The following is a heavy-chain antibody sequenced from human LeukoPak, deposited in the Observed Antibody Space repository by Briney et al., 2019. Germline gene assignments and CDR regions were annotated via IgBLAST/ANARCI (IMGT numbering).Heavy chain of an antibody. J-gene: IGHJ4*02. D-gene: IGHD3-22*01. Sequence: GGSLRLSCAASGFTFSSYAMSWVRQAPGKGLEWVSAIRGSGGTTYYADSVKGRFTIPRDNSINTLYLQMNSLRAEDTAVYYCAKTSRHYDTSVRGYWGQGTLVTVSS. V-gene: IGHV3-23*01. CDR1: GFTFSSYA. CDR3: AKTSRHYDTSVRGY. CDR2: IRGSGGTT.